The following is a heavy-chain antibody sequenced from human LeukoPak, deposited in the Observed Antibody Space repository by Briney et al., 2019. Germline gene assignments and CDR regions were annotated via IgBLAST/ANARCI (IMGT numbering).Heavy chain of an antibody. D-gene: IGHD3-10*01. J-gene: IGHJ4*02. Sequence: GGSLRLSCAASGFTFSNYAMSWVRKAPGKGLEGVSAFSGSGGSTDYADSVKGRFTISRDNSKNTLSLQVNSLSAEDTAVYYCAAVSFHNRVIDYWGQGTLVTVSS. CDR2: FSGSGGST. CDR1: GFTFSNYA. CDR3: AAVSFHNRVIDY. V-gene: IGHV3-23*01.